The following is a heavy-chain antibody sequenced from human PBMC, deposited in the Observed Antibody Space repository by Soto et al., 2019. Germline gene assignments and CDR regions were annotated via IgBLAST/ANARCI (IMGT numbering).Heavy chain of an antibody. CDR1: GGTFSSYA. D-gene: IGHD3-10*01. J-gene: IGHJ5*02. CDR3: ARDGSGYYYGSGSYYPLNWFDP. Sequence: PRASVKVSCKASGGTFSSYAISWVRQAPGQGLEWMGGITPIFGTANYAQKFQGRVTITADKSTSTAYMELSSLRSEDTAVYYCARDGSGYYYGSGSYYPLNWFDPWGQGTLVTVSS. V-gene: IGHV1-69*06. CDR2: ITPIFGTA.